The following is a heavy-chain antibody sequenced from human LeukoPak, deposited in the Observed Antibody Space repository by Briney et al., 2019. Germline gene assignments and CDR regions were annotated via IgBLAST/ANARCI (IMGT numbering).Heavy chain of an antibody. CDR3: ASGANWNYAVYYSYYMDV. V-gene: IGHV1-69*05. CDR2: IIPIFGTA. CDR1: GGTFSSYA. J-gene: IGHJ6*03. D-gene: IGHD1-7*01. Sequence: ASVKVSCKASGGTFSSYAISWVRQAPGQGLEWMGGIIPIFGTANYAQKFQGRVTITTDESTSTAYMELSSLRSEDTAVYYCASGANWNYAVYYSYYMDVWGKGTTVTVSS.